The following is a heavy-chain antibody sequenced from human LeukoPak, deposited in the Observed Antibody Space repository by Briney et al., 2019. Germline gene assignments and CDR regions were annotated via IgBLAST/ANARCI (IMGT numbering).Heavy chain of an antibody. J-gene: IGHJ4*02. CDR3: ARVSTQYQPLTLYYFDY. CDR1: GFTFSDYY. CDR2: ISSSGSTI. V-gene: IGHV3-11*04. D-gene: IGHD2-2*01. Sequence: GGSLRLSCAASGFTFSDYYMSWIRQAPGKGLEWVSYISSSGSTIYYADSVKGRFTISRDNAKNSLYLQMNSLRAEDTAVYYCARVSTQYQPLTLYYFDYWGQGTLVTVSS.